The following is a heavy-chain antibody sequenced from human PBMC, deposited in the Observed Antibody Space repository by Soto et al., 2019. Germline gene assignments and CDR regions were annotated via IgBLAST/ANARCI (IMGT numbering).Heavy chain of an antibody. D-gene: IGHD3-9*01. J-gene: IGHJ4*02. CDR2: IYYSGST. CDR3: ARMRNILTGYPGYFDY. CDR1: GGSISSYY. Sequence: SETLSLTCTVSGGSISSYYWSWIRQPPGKGLEWIGYIYYSGSTNYNPSLKSRVTISVDTSKNQFSLKLSSVTAADTAVYYCARMRNILTGYPGYFDYWGQGTLVTVSS. V-gene: IGHV4-59*01.